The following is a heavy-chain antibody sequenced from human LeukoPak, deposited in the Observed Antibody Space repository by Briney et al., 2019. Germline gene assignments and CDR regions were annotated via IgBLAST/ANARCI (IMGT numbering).Heavy chain of an antibody. CDR2: ISAYNGNT. J-gene: IGHJ6*02. Sequence: ASVKVSCKASGYTFTSYGISWVRQAPGQGLEWMGWISAYNGNTSYAQKLQGRVTMTTDTSTSTAYMELRSLRSDDTAVYYCARDKMIGIDSPYSSSWYYYYYGMDVWGQGTTVTVSS. V-gene: IGHV1-18*01. CDR1: GYTFTSYG. D-gene: IGHD6-13*01. CDR3: ARDKMIGIDSPYSSSWYYYYYGMDV.